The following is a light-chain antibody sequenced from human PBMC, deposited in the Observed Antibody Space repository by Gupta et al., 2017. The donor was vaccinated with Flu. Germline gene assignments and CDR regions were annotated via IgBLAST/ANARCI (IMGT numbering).Light chain of an antibody. Sequence: IVTTKPPLSLPVTPGEPASISCRSSQRLLHSNGYNYLDWYLQKPGQSPQLLIYLGSNRASGVPDRFSGSGSGTDFTLKISRVEAEDVGVYYCKQALQTPYSFGQGTKLEIK. CDR2: LGS. CDR3: KQALQTPYS. CDR1: QRLLHSNGYNY. V-gene: IGKV2-28*01. J-gene: IGKJ2*03.